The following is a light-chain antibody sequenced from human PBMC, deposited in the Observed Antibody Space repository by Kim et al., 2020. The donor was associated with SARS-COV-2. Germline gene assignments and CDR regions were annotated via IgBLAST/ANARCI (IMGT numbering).Light chain of an antibody. J-gene: IGLJ2*01. CDR1: SATNGRNL. CDR3: ATWDDSHVV. Sequence: PGQRVTIYCSGSSATNGRNLVQRPPQPPGTAPNLLIYRNNQRPSGVPDRFSGSKSGTSASLAISGLRSEDEADYYCATWDDSHVVFGGGTQLTVL. V-gene: IGLV1-47*01. CDR2: RNN.